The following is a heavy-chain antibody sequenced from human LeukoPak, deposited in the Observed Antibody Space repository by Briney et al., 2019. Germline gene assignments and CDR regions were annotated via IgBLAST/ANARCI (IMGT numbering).Heavy chain of an antibody. CDR1: GGTFSSYA. J-gene: IGHJ4*02. V-gene: IGHV1-69*06. CDR2: IIPIFGTA. CDR3: ATGGNYYDSSGYYY. Sequence: SVKVSCKASGGTFSSYAISWVRQAPGQGLEWMGGIIPIFGTANYAQKFQGRVTITADKSTSTAYMELSSLRSEDTAVYYCATGGNYYDSSGYYYWGQGTLVTVSS. D-gene: IGHD3-22*01.